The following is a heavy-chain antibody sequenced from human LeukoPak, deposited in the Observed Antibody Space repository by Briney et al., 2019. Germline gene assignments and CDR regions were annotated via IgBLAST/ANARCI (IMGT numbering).Heavy chain of an antibody. CDR3: ARRPAAKYYYYGMDV. J-gene: IGHJ6*02. CDR1: GGTFSSYA. D-gene: IGHD2-2*01. V-gene: IGHV1-69*04. Sequence: ASVKVSCKASGGTFSSYAISWVRQAPGQGLEWMGRIIPILGIANYAQKFQGRVTITADKSTSTAYMELSSLRSEDTAVYYCARRPAAKYYYYGMDVWGQGTTVTVSS. CDR2: IIPILGIA.